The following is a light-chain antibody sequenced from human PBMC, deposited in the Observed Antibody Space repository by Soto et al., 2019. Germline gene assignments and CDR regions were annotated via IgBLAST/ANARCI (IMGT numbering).Light chain of an antibody. Sequence: EIVLTQYPGTLSLSPGERATLSCRASQCVSSSYLAWYQQKPGQAPRLLIYGASSRATGTPDRFSDSESGTELPLTISRLEPEDFAVYYGQQYGSAPRYTFGQGTQREIK. V-gene: IGKV3-20*01. CDR1: QCVSSSY. J-gene: IGKJ2*01. CDR2: GAS. CDR3: QQYGSAPRYT.